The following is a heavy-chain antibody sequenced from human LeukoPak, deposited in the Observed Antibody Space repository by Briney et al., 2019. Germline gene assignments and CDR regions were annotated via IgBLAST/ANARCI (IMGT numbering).Heavy chain of an antibody. CDR1: GFTFSSYW. Sequence: GGSLRLSCAASGFTFSSYWMSWVRQAPGKGLEWVANIRHDGSEKYYVDSVKGRFTISRDNAKDSLYLQMNSLRVEDTAVYYCARGGSRQYNFWGQGTLVTVSS. J-gene: IGHJ4*02. D-gene: IGHD5-18*01. CDR2: IRHDGSEK. V-gene: IGHV3-7*01. CDR3: ARGGSRQYNF.